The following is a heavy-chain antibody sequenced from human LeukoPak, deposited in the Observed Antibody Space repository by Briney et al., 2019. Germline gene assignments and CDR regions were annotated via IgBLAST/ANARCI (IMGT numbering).Heavy chain of an antibody. J-gene: IGHJ4*02. CDR1: GGSISSSSYY. V-gene: IGHV4-39*01. D-gene: IGHD6-19*01. CDR3: ARRLAVAGHSDY. CDR2: IYYSGST. Sequence: SETLSLTCTVSGGSISSSSYYWGWIRQPPGKGLEWIGSIYYSGSTYYNPSLKGRVTISVDTSKNQFSLKLSSVTAADTAVYYCARRLAVAGHSDYWGQGTLVTVSS.